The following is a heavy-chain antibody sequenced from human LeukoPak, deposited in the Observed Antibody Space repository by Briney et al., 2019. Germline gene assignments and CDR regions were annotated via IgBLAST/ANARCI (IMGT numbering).Heavy chain of an antibody. CDR2: IIPIFGAA. CDR1: GGTFSSYA. CDR3: ARDFLAAAAIGMQWFDP. Sequence: GASVKVSCKASGGTFSSYAISWVRQAPGQGLEWMGGIIPIFGAANYAQKFQGRVTITADESTSTAHMELSSLRSEDTAVYYCARDFLAAAAIGMQWFDPWGQGTLVTVSS. J-gene: IGHJ5*02. V-gene: IGHV1-69*13. D-gene: IGHD6-13*01.